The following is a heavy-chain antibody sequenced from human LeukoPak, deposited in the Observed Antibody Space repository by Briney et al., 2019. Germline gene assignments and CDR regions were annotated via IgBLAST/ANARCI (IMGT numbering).Heavy chain of an antibody. V-gene: IGHV1-69*13. CDR3: ARVALGRRWLPSSYYYGMDV. Sequence: ASVKVSCKASGGTSSSYAISWVRQAPGQGLEWMGGIIPIFGTADYAPKFQGRVTITADESASTAYVELSNLRSEDTAVYYCARVALGRRWLPSSYYYGMDVWGQGTTVTVSS. CDR2: IIPIFGTA. J-gene: IGHJ6*02. CDR1: GGTSSSYA. D-gene: IGHD5-24*01.